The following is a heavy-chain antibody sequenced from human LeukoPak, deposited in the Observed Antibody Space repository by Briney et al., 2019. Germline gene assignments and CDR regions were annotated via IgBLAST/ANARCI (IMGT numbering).Heavy chain of an antibody. CDR2: IYSGGST. J-gene: IGHJ5*02. CDR1: GFTVSSNY. V-gene: IGHV3-66*02. D-gene: IGHD3-10*01. Sequence: GGSLRLSCAASGFTVSSNYMSWVRQAPGKGLEWVSVIYSGGSTYYADSVKGRFTISRDNSKNTLYLQMNSLRAEDTAVYYCARDPLGLWFGESWGQGTLVTVSS. CDR3: ARDPLGLWFGES.